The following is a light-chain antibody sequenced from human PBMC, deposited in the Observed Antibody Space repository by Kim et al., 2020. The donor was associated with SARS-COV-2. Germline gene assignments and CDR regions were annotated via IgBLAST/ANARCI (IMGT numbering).Light chain of an antibody. Sequence: QRITVTCSGTNSNIGSKTVNWYQQLPGTAPKLLSDSNDQRPSWVPDRFSGSKSGTSASLAISGLQSEDEGDYYCATWDDGLNGPVFGGGTQLTVL. V-gene: IGLV1-44*01. CDR3: ATWDDGLNGPV. CDR2: SND. CDR1: NSNIGSKT. J-gene: IGLJ3*02.